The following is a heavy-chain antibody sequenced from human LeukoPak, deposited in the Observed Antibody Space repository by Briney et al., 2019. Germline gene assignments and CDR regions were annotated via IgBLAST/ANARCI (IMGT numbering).Heavy chain of an antibody. CDR1: GGTFSSYA. CDR3: ARDRIVGAEDDAFHF. Sequence: SVKVSCKASGGTFSSYAISWVRQAPGQGLEWMGGIIPIFGTANYAQKFQGRVTMTADTSTSTAFMELRSLRSDDTAVYYCARDRIVGAEDDAFHFWGQGTMVTVSS. CDR2: IIPIFGTA. V-gene: IGHV1-69*06. D-gene: IGHD1-26*01. J-gene: IGHJ3*01.